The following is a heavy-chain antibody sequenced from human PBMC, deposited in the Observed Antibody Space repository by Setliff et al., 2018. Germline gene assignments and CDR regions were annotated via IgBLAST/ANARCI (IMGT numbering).Heavy chain of an antibody. CDR1: GFSLSSSGVG. Sequence: SGPTLVNPTQTLTLTCTFSGFSLSSSGVGVGWIRQPPGKALEWLALINWNDDKRYSPSLRTRLTITKDTSENQVVLAMTNMDPVDTATYYCAHTKQQQWLEGNYYYYYYMDVWGKGTTVTVSS. CDR2: INWNDDK. V-gene: IGHV2-5*01. D-gene: IGHD6-19*01. J-gene: IGHJ6*03. CDR3: AHTKQQQWLEGNYYYYYYMDV.